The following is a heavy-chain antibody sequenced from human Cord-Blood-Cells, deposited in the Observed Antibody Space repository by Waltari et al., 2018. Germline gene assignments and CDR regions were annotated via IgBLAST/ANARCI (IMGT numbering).Heavy chain of an antibody. V-gene: IGHV3-9*01. CDR2: ISWNSGSI. CDR3: AKGRGVIHYYYGMDV. J-gene: IGHJ6*02. D-gene: IGHD3-10*01. Sequence: EVQLVESGGGLVQPGRSLRLSCAASGFTFDDNAMHWVRQAPGKGLEWVSGISWNSGSIGYADSVKGRFTISRDNAKNSLYLQMNSLRAEDTALYYCAKGRGVIHYYYGMDVWGQGTTVTVSS. CDR1: GFTFDDNA.